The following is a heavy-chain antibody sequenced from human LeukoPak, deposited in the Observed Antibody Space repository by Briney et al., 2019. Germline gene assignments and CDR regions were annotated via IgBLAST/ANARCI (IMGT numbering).Heavy chain of an antibody. CDR3: ASHSSSRPPYFDY. D-gene: IGHD6-13*01. CDR2: ISSSGSTI. Sequence: GGSLRLSCAASGFTFSSYEMNWVRQAPGKGLEWVSYISSSGSTIYYADSVKGRFTISRDNAKNSLYLQMNSLRAEDTAVYYCASHSSSRPPYFDYWGQGTLVTVSS. CDR1: GFTFSSYE. V-gene: IGHV3-48*03. J-gene: IGHJ4*02.